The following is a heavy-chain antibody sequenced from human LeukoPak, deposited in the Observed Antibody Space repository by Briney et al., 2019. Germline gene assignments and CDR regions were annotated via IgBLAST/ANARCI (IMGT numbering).Heavy chain of an antibody. CDR3: ARSSIAAQVREAFDI. CDR1: GYSISSGYD. CDR2: VYHSGT. V-gene: IGHV4-38-2*01. D-gene: IGHD6-6*01. J-gene: IGHJ3*02. Sequence: SSETLSLTCAVSGYSISSGYDWGWIRQPPGKGLEWIGSVYHSGTYYNPSLKSRVTISVDMSKNQFSLKLSSVTAADTAVYYCARSSIAAQVREAFDIWGQGTMVTVSS.